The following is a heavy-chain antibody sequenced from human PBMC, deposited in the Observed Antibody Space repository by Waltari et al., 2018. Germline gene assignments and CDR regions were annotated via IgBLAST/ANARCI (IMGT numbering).Heavy chain of an antibody. V-gene: IGHV4-59*01. CDR1: GGSISSYY. CDR3: ARVSSSWSDFDY. CDR2: ISYSGST. D-gene: IGHD6-13*01. J-gene: IGHJ4*02. Sequence: QVQLQESGPGLVKPSETLSLTCTVSGGSISSYYWSWIRQPPGKGLEWIGYISYSGSTNYNPTLKSRVTRSVDTSKNQFSLKLSSVTAADTAVYYCARVSSSWSDFDYWGQGTLVTVSS.